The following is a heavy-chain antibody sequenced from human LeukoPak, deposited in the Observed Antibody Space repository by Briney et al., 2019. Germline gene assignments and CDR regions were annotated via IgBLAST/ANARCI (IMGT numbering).Heavy chain of an antibody. Sequence: PGGSLRLSCAASEFTFSDYYMSWIRQAPGKGLEWVSYISQSGSTIYYADSVKGRFTISRDDAKNSLYLQMNSLRAEDTALYYCAKDIYYDSSGYYTEWGQGTLVTVSS. CDR3: AKDIYYDSSGYYTE. J-gene: IGHJ4*02. CDR2: ISQSGSTI. V-gene: IGHV3-11*01. CDR1: EFTFSDYY. D-gene: IGHD3-22*01.